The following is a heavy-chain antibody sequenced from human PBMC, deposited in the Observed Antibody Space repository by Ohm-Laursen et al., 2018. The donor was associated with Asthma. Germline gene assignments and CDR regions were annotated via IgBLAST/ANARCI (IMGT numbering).Heavy chain of an antibody. V-gene: IGHV3-30-3*01. CDR2: GGSYYDGGLK. Sequence: RSLRLSCAASGFTFRSYAMHWVRQAPGKGLEWVAVGGSYYDGGLKYYADSVNGRFPVSRDDSKNTLYLQMNSLRPDDTAVYYCARDVMEWYLPAFDFWGQGALVTVSS. D-gene: IGHD3-3*01. J-gene: IGHJ4*02. CDR3: ARDVMEWYLPAFDF. CDR1: GFTFRSYA.